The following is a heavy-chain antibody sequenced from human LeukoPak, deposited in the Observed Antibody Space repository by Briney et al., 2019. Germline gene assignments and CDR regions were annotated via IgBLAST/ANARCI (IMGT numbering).Heavy chain of an antibody. J-gene: IGHJ4*02. CDR1: GGSFNNYY. Sequence: SETLSLTCAVYGGSFNNYYWSWIRQPPGKGLEWIGEINHSGSTNYNPSLKSRVTISVDTSKNQFSLRLSSVTAADTAVYYCARSHGSGSYYNLNDYWGQGTLVTVSS. V-gene: IGHV4-34*01. CDR3: ARSHGSGSYYNLNDY. D-gene: IGHD3-10*01. CDR2: INHSGST.